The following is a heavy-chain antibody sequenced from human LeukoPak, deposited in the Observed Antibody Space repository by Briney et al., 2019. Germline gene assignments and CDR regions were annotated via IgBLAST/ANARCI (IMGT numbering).Heavy chain of an antibody. CDR1: GFSFMNAW. D-gene: IGHD2/OR15-2a*01. V-gene: IGHV3-15*04. CDR2: IESNADGGTP. Sequence: GGSLRLSCAASGFSFMNAWMIWVRQAPGKGLEWVGRIESNADGGTPDYAAPARGRFTISRDDSKNTLYLQMNSLKTEDTAVYYCTTFYHEYSPYWGRGTLVTVSS. J-gene: IGHJ4*02. CDR3: TTFYHEYSPY.